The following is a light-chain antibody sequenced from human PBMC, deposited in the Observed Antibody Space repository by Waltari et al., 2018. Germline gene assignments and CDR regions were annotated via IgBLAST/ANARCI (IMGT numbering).Light chain of an antibody. CDR3: SSYTSSSPVV. J-gene: IGLJ2*01. CDR1: SSDVGGYNY. V-gene: IGLV2-14*01. CDR2: EVS. Sequence: QSALTQPASVSGSPGQSITISCTGTSSDVGGYNYVPWYQQHPGNAPKLMIYEVSNRPSGGSIRFSGSKSGNTASLTISGLQAEDEADYYCSSYTSSSPVVFGGGTKLTVL.